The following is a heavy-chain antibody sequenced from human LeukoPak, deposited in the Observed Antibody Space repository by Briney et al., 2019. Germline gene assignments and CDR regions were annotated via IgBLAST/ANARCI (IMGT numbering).Heavy chain of an antibody. J-gene: IGHJ4*02. CDR3: AKVPKY. CDR2: ISSRGDST. CDR1: GFTFSNYA. V-gene: IGHV3-23*01. Sequence: GGSLRLSCAASGFTFSNYAMSWVRQVPGRGLEWVSTISSRGDSTYDADSVKGRFTISRDNSKNSLYLQMNSLRAEDTAVYYCAKVPKYWGQGTLVTVSS.